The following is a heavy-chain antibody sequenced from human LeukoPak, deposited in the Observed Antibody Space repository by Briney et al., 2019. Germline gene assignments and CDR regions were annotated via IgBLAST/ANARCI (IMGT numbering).Heavy chain of an antibody. V-gene: IGHV3-23*01. D-gene: IGHD3-9*01. Sequence: GGSLRLSCAASGFTFSSYAMSWVRQAPGKGLEWVSAISGSGGSTYYADSVKGRFTISRDNSKNTLYLQMNSLRAEDTAVYYCARETQYYDILTGYNQYYFDYWGQGTLVTVS. CDR1: GFTFSSYA. J-gene: IGHJ4*02. CDR2: ISGSGGST. CDR3: ARETQYYDILTGYNQYYFDY.